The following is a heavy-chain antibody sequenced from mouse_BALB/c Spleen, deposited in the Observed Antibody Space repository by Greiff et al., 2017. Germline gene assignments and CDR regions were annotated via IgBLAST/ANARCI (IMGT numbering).Heavy chain of an antibody. CDR1: GFSLTSYG. J-gene: IGHJ4*01. D-gene: IGHD1-1*01. V-gene: IGHV2-9*02. CDR2: IWAGGST. Sequence: VKLMESGPGLVAPSQSLSITCTVSGFSLTSYGVHWVRQPPGKGLEWLGVIWAGGSTNYNSALMSRLSISKDNSKSQVFLKMNSLQTDDTAMYYCAGYYYGSSRAMDYWGQGTSVTVSS. CDR3: AGYYYGSSRAMDY.